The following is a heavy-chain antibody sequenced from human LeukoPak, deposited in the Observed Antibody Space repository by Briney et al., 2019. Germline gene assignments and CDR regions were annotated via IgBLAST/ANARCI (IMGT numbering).Heavy chain of an antibody. Sequence: PGGSLRLSCAASGFTFSSYAMSWVRQAPGKGLEWVSHISDSGGSTDYADSVKGRFTISRDNSKNTLYLQMNSLRVEDTAVYYCAKDIPRSGWAFDYWGQGTLVTVSS. CDR3: AKDIPRSGWAFDY. CDR2: ISDSGGST. CDR1: GFTFSSYA. V-gene: IGHV3-23*01. J-gene: IGHJ4*02. D-gene: IGHD6-25*01.